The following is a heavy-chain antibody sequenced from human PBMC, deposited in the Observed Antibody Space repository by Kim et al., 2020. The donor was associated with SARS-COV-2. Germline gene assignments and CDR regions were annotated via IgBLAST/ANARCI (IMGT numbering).Heavy chain of an antibody. Sequence: YAESVKGQFTITRDNAKNLLYLQMNSLRAEDTALYYCAKIRWDFTDYGMDVWGQVTTVTVSS. CDR3: AKIRWDFTDYGMDV. D-gene: IGHD2-8*02. V-gene: IGHV3-9*01. J-gene: IGHJ6*02.